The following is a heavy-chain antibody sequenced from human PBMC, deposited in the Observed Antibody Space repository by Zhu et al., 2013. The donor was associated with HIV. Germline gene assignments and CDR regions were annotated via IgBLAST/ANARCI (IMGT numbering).Heavy chain of an antibody. CDR1: GYTFTGYY. D-gene: IGHD6-13*01. CDR3: ARDRSSTWYGGMDI. J-gene: IGHJ6*02. Sequence: QVQLVQSGAEVKKPGASVKVSCKASGYTFTGYYMHWVRQAPGQGLEWMGWINPNSGDTSYSQKLQGRVTMTRDTSISTAYLELSGLRSDDTAVYYCARDRSSTWYGGMDIWGQGTTVTVSS. V-gene: IGHV1-2*02. CDR2: INPNSGDT.